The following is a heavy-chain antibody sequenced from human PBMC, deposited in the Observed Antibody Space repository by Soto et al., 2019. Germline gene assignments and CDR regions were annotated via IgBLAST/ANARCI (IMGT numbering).Heavy chain of an antibody. CDR1: GFTFSSYG. J-gene: IGHJ3*02. CDR3: AKPTALSYGGTTDAFDI. CDR2: ISYDGSNK. V-gene: IGHV3-30*18. D-gene: IGHD4-17*01. Sequence: QVQLVESGGGVVQPGRSLRLSCAASGFTFSSYGMHWVRQAPGKGLEWVAVISYDGSNKYYADSVKGRFTISRDNSKNTLYLQMNSLRAEDTAVYYCAKPTALSYGGTTDAFDIWGQGTMVTVSS.